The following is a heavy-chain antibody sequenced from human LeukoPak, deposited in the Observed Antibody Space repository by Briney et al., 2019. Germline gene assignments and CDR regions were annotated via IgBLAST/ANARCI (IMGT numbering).Heavy chain of an antibody. CDR2: IKQDGREI. D-gene: IGHD1-26*01. CDR1: GFTLSSYW. J-gene: IGHJ4*02. V-gene: IGHV3-7*01. CDR3: ARDKQVGATYFDY. Sequence: GGSLRLSCAASGFTLSSYWMSWVRRAPGKGLEWVANIKQDGREIYYVDSVKGRFTISRDNAENSLYLQMNSLRAEDTAVHYCARDKQVGATYFDYWGQGTLVIVSS.